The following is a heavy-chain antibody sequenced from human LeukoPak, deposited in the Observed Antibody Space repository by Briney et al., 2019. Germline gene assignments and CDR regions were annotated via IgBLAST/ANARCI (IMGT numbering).Heavy chain of an antibody. CDR1: GGSISSGGYY. Sequence: PSETLSLTCTVSGGSISSGGYYWSWIRQPPGKGLEWIGYIYHSGGTYYNPSLKSRVTISIDRSKNQFSLKLSSVTAADTAVYYCARGDLHYDFSHMDVWGKGTTVTVSS. V-gene: IGHV4-30-2*01. CDR2: IYHSGGT. J-gene: IGHJ6*03. D-gene: IGHD3-3*01. CDR3: ARGDLHYDFSHMDV.